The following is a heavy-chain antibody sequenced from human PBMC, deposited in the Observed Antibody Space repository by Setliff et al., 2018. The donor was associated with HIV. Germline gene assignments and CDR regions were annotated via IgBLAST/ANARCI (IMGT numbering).Heavy chain of an antibody. J-gene: IGHJ4*02. CDR2: INHSGST. CDR3: ARDDTVVRGHIDY. CDR1: GGSLSSYY. Sequence: SETLSLTCAVYGGSLSSYYWSWIRQPPGKGLEWIGEINHSGSTNYSPSLKSRVTISVDTSKNQFSLKLSSVSAADTAVYYCARDDTVVRGHIDYWGQGTLVTVSS. D-gene: IGHD3-10*01. V-gene: IGHV4-34*01.